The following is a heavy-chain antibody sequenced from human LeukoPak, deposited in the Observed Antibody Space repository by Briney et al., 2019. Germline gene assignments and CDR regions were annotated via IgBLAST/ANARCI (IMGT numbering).Heavy chain of an antibody. V-gene: IGHV3-23*01. CDR1: GFTVSSNY. D-gene: IGHD2-2*01. Sequence: GSLRLSCAASGFTVSSNYMNWVRQAPGKGLEWVSVISGGGGSTYYADSVKGRFTISRDNSKNTLFLQMNSLRAEDTAVYYCAKGGYCSSTSCYVGWFDPWGQGTLVTVSS. J-gene: IGHJ5*02. CDR3: AKGGYCSSTSCYVGWFDP. CDR2: ISGGGGST.